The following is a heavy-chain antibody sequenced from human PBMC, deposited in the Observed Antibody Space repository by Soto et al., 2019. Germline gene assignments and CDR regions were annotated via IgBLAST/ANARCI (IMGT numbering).Heavy chain of an antibody. D-gene: IGHD5-18*01. CDR1: GYTFTSYG. CDR3: ARYSGYSYMGYYYYGMDV. J-gene: IGHJ6*02. V-gene: IGHV1-18*01. Sequence: ASVKVSCKASGYTFTSYGISWVRQAPGQGLEWMGWISAYNGNTNYAQKLQDRVTMTTNTSTSTAYKEQKSLKSDDTAFYYFARYSGYSYMGYYYYGMDVWGQGTTVTVSS. CDR2: ISAYNGNT.